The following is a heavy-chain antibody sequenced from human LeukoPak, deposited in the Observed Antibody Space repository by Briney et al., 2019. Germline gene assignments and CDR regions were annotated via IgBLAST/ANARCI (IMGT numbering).Heavy chain of an antibody. J-gene: IGHJ4*02. Sequence: SETLSLTCTVSSGFISSSSYYWGWIRQPPGKGLEWIGSIYYSGSTYYNPSLKSRVTISVDTSKNQFSLKLSSVTAAETAVYYCARHKLGTVAGFYFDYWGQGTLVTVSS. D-gene: IGHD6-19*01. V-gene: IGHV4-39*01. CDR1: SGFISSSSYY. CDR2: IYYSGST. CDR3: ARHKLGTVAGFYFDY.